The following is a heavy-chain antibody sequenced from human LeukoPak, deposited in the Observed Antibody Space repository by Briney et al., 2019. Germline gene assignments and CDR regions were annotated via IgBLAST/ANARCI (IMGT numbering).Heavy chain of an antibody. Sequence: SETLSLTCTVSGGSISSYYWSWIRQPAGKGLEWIERIYTSGSTNYNPSLKSRVTMSVDTSKNQFSLKLSSVTAADTAVYYCARENVLADAYSSWIDYWGQGTLVTVSS. CDR2: IYTSGST. CDR3: ARENVLADAYSSWIDY. V-gene: IGHV4-4*07. J-gene: IGHJ4*02. CDR1: GGSISSYY. D-gene: IGHD6-13*01.